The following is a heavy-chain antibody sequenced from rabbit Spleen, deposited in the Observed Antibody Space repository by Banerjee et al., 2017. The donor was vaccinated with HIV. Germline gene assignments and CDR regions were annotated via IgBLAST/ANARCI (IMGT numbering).Heavy chain of an antibody. CDR2: IYTGSSGNT. Sequence: QEQLEESGGGLVKPGASLTLTCTASGFTISNNYWMCWVRQAPGKGLEWIACIYTGSSGNTYYASWAKGRFTISVTSSTTVTLQGTSLTAADTATYFCARRGDYTASYRGTDFKLWGPGTLVTVS. CDR3: ARRGDYTASYRGTDFKL. D-gene: IGHD7-1*01. J-gene: IGHJ4*01. CDR1: GFTISNNYW. V-gene: IGHV1S45*01.